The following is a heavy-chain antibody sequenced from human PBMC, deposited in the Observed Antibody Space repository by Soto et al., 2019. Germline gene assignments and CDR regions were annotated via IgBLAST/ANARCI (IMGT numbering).Heavy chain of an antibody. J-gene: IGHJ6*02. CDR1: GXTFSSYA. CDR3: AKVDSITAGGMDV. V-gene: IGHV3-23*01. D-gene: IGHD2-2*01. Sequence: LRLSFAASGXTFSSYAMSWVRQAPGKGLEWVSAISGSGGSTYYADSVKGRFTISRDNSKNTLYLQMNSLRAEDTAVYYCAKVDSITAGGMDVWGQGTTVTVSS. CDR2: ISGSGGST.